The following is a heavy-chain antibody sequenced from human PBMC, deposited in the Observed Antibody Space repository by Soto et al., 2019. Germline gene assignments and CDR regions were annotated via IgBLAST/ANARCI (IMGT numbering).Heavy chain of an antibody. CDR1: GFTFSSYW. V-gene: IGHV3-7*01. Sequence: GGSLRLSCAASGFTFSSYWMSWVRQAPGKGLEWVANIKQDGSEKYYVDSVKGRFTISRDNAKNSLYLQMNSLRAEDTAVYYCARGRITMVRKYVYYFDYWGQGTLVTVSS. D-gene: IGHD3-10*01. CDR2: IKQDGSEK. CDR3: ARGRITMVRKYVYYFDY. J-gene: IGHJ4*02.